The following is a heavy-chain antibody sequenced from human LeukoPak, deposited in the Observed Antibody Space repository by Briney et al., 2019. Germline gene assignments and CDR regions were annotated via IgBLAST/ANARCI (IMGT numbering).Heavy chain of an antibody. CDR3: ARDWWGGDRQPYGMDV. D-gene: IGHD4-17*01. V-gene: IGHV4-59*01. CDR1: GGSISTYY. J-gene: IGHJ6*02. CDR2: VDYSGNI. Sequence: PSETLSLTCTVSGGSISTYYWSWIRQPPGRGLEWIGNVDYSGNIKYNPSLESRVTISVDTSKNRVFLKLTSVTAADTAVYYCARDWWGGDRQPYGMDVWGQGTTVTVSS.